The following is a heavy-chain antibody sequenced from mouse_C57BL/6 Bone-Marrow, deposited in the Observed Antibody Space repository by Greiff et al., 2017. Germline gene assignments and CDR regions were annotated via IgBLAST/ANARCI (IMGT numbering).Heavy chain of an antibody. CDR2: IHPTSGST. V-gene: IGHV1-64*01. CDR3: ARGGVYGSSLT. CDR1: GYTFTSYW. D-gene: IGHD1-1*01. Sequence: QVQLQQSGAELVKPGASVKLSCKASGYTFTSYWMHWVKQRPGQGLEWIGMIHPTSGSTNYNEKFKSKATLTVDKSSSTAYMQLSSLTSEDSAVYYCARGGVYGSSLTWGQGTTLTVSS. J-gene: IGHJ2*01.